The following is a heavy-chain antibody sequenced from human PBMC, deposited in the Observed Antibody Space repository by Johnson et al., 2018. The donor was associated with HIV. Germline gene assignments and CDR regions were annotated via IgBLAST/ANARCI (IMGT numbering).Heavy chain of an antibody. CDR3: ARGRTLITGTTFLFPVDI. D-gene: IGHD1-7*01. CDR2: IGTTGDT. Sequence: MQLVESGGGLVQPGGSLRLSCAASGFTFSSYDMYWVRQTTGKGLEWVSGIGTTGDTYYPGSVKGRFTISRDNSKNTLYLQMNSLRAEDTAVYYCARGRTLITGTTFLFPVDIWGQGTMVTVSS. CDR1: GFTFSSYD. V-gene: IGHV3-13*01. J-gene: IGHJ3*02.